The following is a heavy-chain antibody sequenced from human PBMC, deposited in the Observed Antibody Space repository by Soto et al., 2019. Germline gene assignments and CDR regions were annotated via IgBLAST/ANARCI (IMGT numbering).Heavy chain of an antibody. Sequence: EVHLLEAGGGLVQPGGSLRLSCAASGFTFSDCAMNWVRQAPGKGLESVSAISGAGVSTYYADSVKVRSTISRDNSKNALYLQMTRLRSEDTAVYYCAKTSLWFGELFPYSFDSWGQGTLVTVSS. CDR2: ISGAGVST. CDR1: GFTFSDCA. CDR3: AKTSLWFGELFPYSFDS. V-gene: IGHV3-23*01. J-gene: IGHJ4*02. D-gene: IGHD3-10*01.